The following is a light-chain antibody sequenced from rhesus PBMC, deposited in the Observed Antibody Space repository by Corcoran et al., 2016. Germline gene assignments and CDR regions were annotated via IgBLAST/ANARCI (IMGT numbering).Light chain of an antibody. CDR2: AAS. J-gene: IGKJ4*01. Sequence: DIQMTQSPSALSASVGDRVTISCRASQNIYTNLAWYQQKTGKAPKVLIYAASSLQTGTPSRFSGSGSGTDFTLTISSLQPEDSATYSCQHYYDNPPTFGGGTKVEI. CDR1: QNIYTN. CDR3: QHYYDNPPT. V-gene: IGKV1S12*01.